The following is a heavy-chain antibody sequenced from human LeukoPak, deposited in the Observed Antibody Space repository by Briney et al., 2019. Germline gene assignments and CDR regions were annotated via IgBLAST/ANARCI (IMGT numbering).Heavy chain of an antibody. D-gene: IGHD4-17*01. J-gene: IGHJ4*02. V-gene: IGHV1-18*01. Sequence: ASVKVSCKASGYTFTSYGISWVRQAAGQGLEWMGWISAYNGNTNYAQKLQGRVTMTTDTSTSTAYMELRILRSDDTAVYYCARVEDDYGDYSAPYFDYWGQGTLVTVSS. CDR2: ISAYNGNT. CDR3: ARVEDDYGDYSAPYFDY. CDR1: GYTFTSYG.